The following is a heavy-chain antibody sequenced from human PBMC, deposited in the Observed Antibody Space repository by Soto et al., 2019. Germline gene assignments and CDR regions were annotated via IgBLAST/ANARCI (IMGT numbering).Heavy chain of an antibody. CDR3: ARDIPQDYDSSGYYPALDY. CDR1: GYTFTSYG. V-gene: IGHV1-18*01. J-gene: IGHJ4*02. Sequence: QVQLVQSGAEVKKPGASVKVSCKASGYTFTSYGISWVRQAPGHGLEWMGWISAYNGNTNYAQKLQGRVTMTTDTTTSTAYRELRSLRSDDTAVYYCARDIPQDYDSSGYYPALDYWGQGTLVTVSS. D-gene: IGHD3-22*01. CDR2: ISAYNGNT.